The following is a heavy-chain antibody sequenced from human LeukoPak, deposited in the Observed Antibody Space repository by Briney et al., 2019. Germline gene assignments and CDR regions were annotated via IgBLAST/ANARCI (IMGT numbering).Heavy chain of an antibody. D-gene: IGHD2-21*01. CDR1: GFTFSSYS. CDR2: ISSSSSYI. V-gene: IGHV3-21*01. Sequence: GGSLRLSCAASGFTFSSYSMNWVRQAPGKGLEWVSSISSSSSYIYYADSVKGRFTISRDNAENSLYLQMNSLRAEDTAVYYCARGLLAYCGGDCLIFDYWGQGTLVTVSS. CDR3: ARGLLAYCGGDCLIFDY. J-gene: IGHJ4*02.